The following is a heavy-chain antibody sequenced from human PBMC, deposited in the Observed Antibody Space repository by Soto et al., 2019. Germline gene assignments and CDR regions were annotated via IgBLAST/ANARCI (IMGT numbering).Heavy chain of an antibody. D-gene: IGHD5-12*01. Sequence: QVQLVESGGGVVQTGRSLRLSCAASGFTFSSYGMHWVRQAPGKGLEWVAVISYDGSNKYYADYVKGRFTISRDNSKNTLYLQMNSLRAEDTAVYYCAKDVGYDYSYMDVWGKGTTVTVSS. CDR3: AKDVGYDYSYMDV. CDR1: GFTFSSYG. V-gene: IGHV3-30*18. J-gene: IGHJ6*03. CDR2: ISYDGSNK.